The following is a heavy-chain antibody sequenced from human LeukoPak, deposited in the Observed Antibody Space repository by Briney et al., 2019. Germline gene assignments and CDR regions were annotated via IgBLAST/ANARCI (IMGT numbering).Heavy chain of an antibody. CDR3: ARAGYDSSGYYYKYYFDY. CDR1: GGTFSSYA. D-gene: IGHD3-22*01. Sequence: SVKVSCKASGGTFSSYAISWVRQAPGQGLEWMGGITPIFGTASYAQKFQGRVTITTDESTSTAYMELSSLRSEDTAVYYCARAGYDSSGYYYKYYFDYWGQGTLVTVSS. J-gene: IGHJ4*02. CDR2: ITPIFGTA. V-gene: IGHV1-69*05.